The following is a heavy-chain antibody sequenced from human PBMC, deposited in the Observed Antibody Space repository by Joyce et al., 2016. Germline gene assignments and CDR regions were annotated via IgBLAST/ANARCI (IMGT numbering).Heavy chain of an antibody. CDR2: VNDRGRT. D-gene: IGHD3-10*01. CDR1: GGSLSGYY. V-gene: IGHV4-34*01. J-gene: IGHJ1*01. Sequence: QVQLQEWGAGLLKPSETLSLTCAVYGGSLSGYYWSWIRQAPGMGLEWIGEVNDRGRTNWNPSLKSRATTSMDTSKNQFSLRLTTVTAADTAVYFWARARRGIILARGEMGEYLQHWGRGTVVIVSS. CDR3: ARARRGIILARGEMGEYLQH.